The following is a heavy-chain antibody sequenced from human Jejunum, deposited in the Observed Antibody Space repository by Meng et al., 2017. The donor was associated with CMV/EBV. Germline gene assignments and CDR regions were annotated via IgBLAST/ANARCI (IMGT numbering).Heavy chain of an antibody. V-gene: IGHV1-8*01. Sequence: ASGYTFTSHDINWVRQATGQGLEWMGWMNSNSGNTGYAQKFQGRVTMTRDTSISTAYMELSSLRFEDTAVYYCARGAGSGGRDWFDPWGQGTLVTVSS. CDR1: GYTFTSHD. J-gene: IGHJ5*02. D-gene: IGHD2-8*02. CDR2: MNSNSGNT. CDR3: ARGAGSGGRDWFDP.